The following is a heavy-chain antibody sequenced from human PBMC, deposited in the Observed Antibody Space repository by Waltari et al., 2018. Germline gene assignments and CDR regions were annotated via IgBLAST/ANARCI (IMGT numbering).Heavy chain of an antibody. CDR3: ARGYRYDSSGRFYLDH. V-gene: IGHV1-69*12. CDR1: GRSIRGYT. J-gene: IGHJ4*02. CDR2: FIPLSGSQ. Sequence: QVQLAQSGAEVKSPGSSVTSSCKASGRSIRGYTSSWVRQAPGQGLEWMGGFIPLSGSQIYTQKFQGRLTITADGSTRTTVMELTNLRYEDTAVYFCARGYRYDSSGRFYLDHWGQGTPVIVSS. D-gene: IGHD3-16*02.